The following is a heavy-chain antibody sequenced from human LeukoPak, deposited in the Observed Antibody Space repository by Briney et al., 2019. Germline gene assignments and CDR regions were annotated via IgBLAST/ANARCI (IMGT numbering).Heavy chain of an antibody. D-gene: IGHD2-8*01. J-gene: IGHJ6*02. CDR3: ARDYCTNGVCFDYYYYGMDV. CDR2: ISSSSSYI. V-gene: IGHV3-21*01. CDR1: GFTFSSYS. Sequence: GGSLRLSCAASGFTFSSYSMNWVRQAPGKELEWVSSISSSSSYIYYADSVKGRFTISRDNAKNSLYLQMNSLRAEDTAVYYCARDYCTNGVCFDYYYYGMDVWGQGTTVTVSS.